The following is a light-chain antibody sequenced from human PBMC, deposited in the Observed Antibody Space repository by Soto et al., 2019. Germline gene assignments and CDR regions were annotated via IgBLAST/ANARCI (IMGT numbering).Light chain of an antibody. CDR1: QTISSW. J-gene: IGKJ1*01. CDR2: QAS. Sequence: DIQMTQSPSTLSGSVGDRVTITCRASQTISSWLAWYQQKPGKAPKLLIYQASTLKSGVPSRFSGSGSGTEFTLTINSLQPDDFATYYCQHYNSYSEAFGQGTKVDIK. CDR3: QHYNSYSEA. V-gene: IGKV1-5*03.